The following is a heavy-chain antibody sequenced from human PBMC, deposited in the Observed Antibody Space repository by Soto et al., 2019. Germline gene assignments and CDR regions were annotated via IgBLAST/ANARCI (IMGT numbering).Heavy chain of an antibody. CDR2: IWYDGSNE. D-gene: IGHD3-10*01. V-gene: IGHV3-33*01. CDR1: GFTFSSYG. CDR3: AREGITMVRGVIIDPYYYYGMDV. J-gene: IGHJ6*02. Sequence: GFLRLSCAASGFTFSSYGMHWVRQAPGKGLEWVAVIWYDGSNEYYADSVKGRFTISRDNSKNTLYLQMNSLRAEDTAVYYCAREGITMVRGVIIDPYYYYGMDVWGQGTTVTVSS.